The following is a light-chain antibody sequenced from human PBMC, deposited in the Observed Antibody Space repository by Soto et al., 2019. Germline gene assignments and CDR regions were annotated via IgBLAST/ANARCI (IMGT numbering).Light chain of an antibody. Sequence: EIMMTQSPATLSVSPGERATLSCRASQSVRSHLAWYQQKPGQAPRLLIYDASTRATDIPTRFSGSGSGTDFTLTISRLEPEDFAVYYCQQYGSSPPVTFGQGTRLEIK. CDR2: DAS. CDR1: QSVRSH. J-gene: IGKJ5*01. V-gene: IGKV3-15*01. CDR3: QQYGSSPPVT.